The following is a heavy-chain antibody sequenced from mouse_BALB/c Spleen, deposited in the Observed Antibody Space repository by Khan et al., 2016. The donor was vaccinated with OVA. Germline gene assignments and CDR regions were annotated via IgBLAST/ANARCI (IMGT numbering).Heavy chain of an antibody. J-gene: IGHJ4*01. Sequence: DLVKPGASVKLSCKASGYTFTSYWINWIKQRPGQGLEWIGRIAPGSGSTYYNEMFKGKATLTVDTSSSTAYIQLSSLSSEDSAVYFWASENYYCITCYAMDYWGQGTSGTVSS. CDR1: GYTFTSYW. D-gene: IGHD1-1*01. CDR3: ASENYYCITCYAMDY. V-gene: IGHV1S41*01. CDR2: IAPGSGST.